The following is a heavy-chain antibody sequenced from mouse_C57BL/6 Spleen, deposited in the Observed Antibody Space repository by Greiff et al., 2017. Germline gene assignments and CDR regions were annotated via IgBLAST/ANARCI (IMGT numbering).Heavy chain of an antibody. CDR3: TRNYYDYDVGYYAMDY. CDR2: IYPGNSDT. J-gene: IGHJ4*01. V-gene: IGHV1-5*01. CDR1: GYTFTSYW. Sequence: EVQLQQSGTVLARPGASVKMSCKTSGYTFTSYWMHWVKQRPGQGLEWIGAIYPGNSDTSYNQKFKGKAKLTAVTSASTAYMELSSLTNEDSAVYYCTRNYYDYDVGYYAMDYWGQGTSVTVSS. D-gene: IGHD2-4*01.